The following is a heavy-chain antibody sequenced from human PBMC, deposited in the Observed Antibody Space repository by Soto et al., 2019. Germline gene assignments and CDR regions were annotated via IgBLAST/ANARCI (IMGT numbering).Heavy chain of an antibody. V-gene: IGHV4-34*01. CDR3: ATGGRYHGSGSYYFDY. CDR1: GGSFSGYY. Sequence: PSETLSLTCAVYGGSFSGYYWSWIRQPPGKGLEWIGEINHSGSTNYNPSLKSRVTISVDTSKNQFSLKLSSVTAADTAVYYCATGGRYHGSGSYYFDYWGQGTLVTVYS. CDR2: INHSGST. J-gene: IGHJ4*02. D-gene: IGHD3-10*01.